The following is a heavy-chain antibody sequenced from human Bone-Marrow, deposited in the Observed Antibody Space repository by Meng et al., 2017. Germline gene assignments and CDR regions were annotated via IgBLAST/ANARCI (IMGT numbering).Heavy chain of an antibody. CDR3: ARWAPSSRTFDY. D-gene: IGHD6-13*01. CDR2: IYYSGST. CDR1: GGSISSRGYS. Sequence: QVKLQGSGPGQVKPSQTPPLTCTVTGGSISSRGYSWSWIRQHPGKGPEWIGYIYYSGSTYYNPSLKSLVTISVDTSKNQFSLKLSSVTAADTAVYYCARWAPSSRTFDYWGQGTLVTVSS. J-gene: IGHJ4*02. V-gene: IGHV4-31*01.